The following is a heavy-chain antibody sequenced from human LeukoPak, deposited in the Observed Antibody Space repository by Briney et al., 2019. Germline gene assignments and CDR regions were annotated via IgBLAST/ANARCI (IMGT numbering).Heavy chain of an antibody. D-gene: IGHD6-13*01. CDR2: INPNSGGT. CDR1: GYTFTGYY. J-gene: IGHJ3*02. V-gene: IGHV1-2*02. Sequence: ASVKVSCKASGYTFTGYYMHWVRQAPGQGLEWMGWINPNSGGTNYAQKFQGRVTMTRDTSISTAYMELSRLRSDDTAVYYCARDQRPYSSSWYSPGAFDIWGQGTMVTVSS. CDR3: ARDQRPYSSSWYSPGAFDI.